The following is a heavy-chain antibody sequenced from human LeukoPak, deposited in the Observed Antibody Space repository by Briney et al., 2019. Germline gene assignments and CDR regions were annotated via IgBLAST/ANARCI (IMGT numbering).Heavy chain of an antibody. CDR3: ARGLWSGYPS. Sequence: EPSETLSLTCTVSGGSISSSSYYWSWIRQPPGKGLEWIGEINHSGSTNYNPSLKSRVTISVDTSKNQFSLKLSSVTAADTAVYYCARGLWSGYPSWGQGTLVTVSS. CDR2: INHSGST. V-gene: IGHV4-39*07. J-gene: IGHJ4*02. D-gene: IGHD3-3*01. CDR1: GGSISSSSYY.